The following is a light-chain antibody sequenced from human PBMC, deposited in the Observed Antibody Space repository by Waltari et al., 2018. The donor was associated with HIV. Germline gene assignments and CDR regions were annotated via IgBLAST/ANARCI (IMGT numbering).Light chain of an antibody. CDR3: QQLFAYPRT. CDR2: FGS. V-gene: IGKV1-9*01. Sequence: DLLLTQSPSSLSASVGGTVTITCRSTQAVNNFLAWYKQRPGEAPQPLIFFGSKLHTGVSSRFGGRGSGTEFNLTINGRQAEDFTTYCCQQLFAYPRTFGQGT. CDR1: QAVNNF. J-gene: IGKJ1*01.